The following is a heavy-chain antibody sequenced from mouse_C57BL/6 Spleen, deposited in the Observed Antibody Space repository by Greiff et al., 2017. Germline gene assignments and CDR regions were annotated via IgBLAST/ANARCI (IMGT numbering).Heavy chain of an antibody. CDR1: GFSLTSYG. CDR3: ARWGVTTWYFDV. J-gene: IGHJ1*03. Sequence: QVQLQQSGPGLVQPSQSLSITCTVSGFSLTSYGVHWVRQSPGKGLEWLGVIWSGGSTDYNAAFISRLSISKDNSKRQVFFKMNSLQADDTAIYYCARWGVTTWYFDVWGTGTTVTVSS. V-gene: IGHV2-2*01. D-gene: IGHD2-2*01. CDR2: IWSGGST.